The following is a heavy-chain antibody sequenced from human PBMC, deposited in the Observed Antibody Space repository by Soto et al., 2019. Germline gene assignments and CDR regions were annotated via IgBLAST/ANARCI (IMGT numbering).Heavy chain of an antibody. J-gene: IGHJ4*02. CDR1: GFTFTDYY. CDR2: ISVSYAYI. D-gene: IGHD6-13*01. CDR3: ARDLQLGHHLYFFEH. V-gene: IGHV3-11*06. Sequence: QVQLVESGGGLVKPGGSLRLSCAASGFTFTDYYMSWIRQAPGKGLEWLAYISVSYAYINYADSVKGRFIISRDNAKRSVYLQLDSLRADDTAVYFCARDLQLGHHLYFFEHWGQGTLVTVSS.